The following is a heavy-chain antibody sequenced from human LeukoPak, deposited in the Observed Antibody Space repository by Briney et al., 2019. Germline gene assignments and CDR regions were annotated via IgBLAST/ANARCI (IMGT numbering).Heavy chain of an antibody. D-gene: IGHD6-13*01. CDR1: GGSISSGSYY. CDR2: IYTSGST. V-gene: IGHV4-61*02. CDR3: ARTPGDSSSWYEGNYFDY. J-gene: IGHJ4*02. Sequence: SQTLSLTCTVSGGSISSGSYYWSWIRQPAGKGLEWIGRIYTSGSTNYNPSLKSRVTISVDTSKNQFSLQLNSVTPEDTAVYYCARTPGDSSSWYEGNYFDYWGQGTLVTVSS.